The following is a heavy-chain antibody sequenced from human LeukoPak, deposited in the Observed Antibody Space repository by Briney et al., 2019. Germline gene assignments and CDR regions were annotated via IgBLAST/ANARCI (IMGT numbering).Heavy chain of an antibody. CDR1: GGSFSGYY. CDR2: INHSGST. Sequence: SETLSLTCAVYGGSFSGYYWSWIRQPPGKGLEWIGEINHSGSTNYNPSLKSRVTISVDTSKNQFSLKLSSVAAADTAVYYCARGWSRAFFGYWGQGTLVTVSS. CDR3: ARGWSRAFFGY. J-gene: IGHJ4*02. D-gene: IGHD3-3*01. V-gene: IGHV4-34*01.